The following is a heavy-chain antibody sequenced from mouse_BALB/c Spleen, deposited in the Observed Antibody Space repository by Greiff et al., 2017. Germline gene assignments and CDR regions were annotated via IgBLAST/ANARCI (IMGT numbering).Heavy chain of an antibody. D-gene: IGHD2-14*01. J-gene: IGHJ2*01. Sequence: QVQLQQPGAELVMPGASVKMSCKASGYTFTDYWMHWVKQRPGQGLEWIGAIDTSDSYTSYYQKFKGKATLTVDESSSTAYMQLSSLTSEDSAVYYCARGLGNYLDYWGQGTTLTVSS. CDR2: IDTSDSYT. CDR3: ARGLGNYLDY. CDR1: GYTFTDYW. V-gene: IGHV1-69*01.